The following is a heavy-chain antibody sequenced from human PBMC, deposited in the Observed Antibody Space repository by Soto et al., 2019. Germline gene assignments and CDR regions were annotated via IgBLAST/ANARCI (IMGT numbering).Heavy chain of an antibody. CDR3: AREARIAAAGTGDY. V-gene: IGHV3-33*01. CDR1: GFTFSSYG. CDR2: IWYDGSNK. Sequence: QVQLVESGGGVVQPGRSLRLSCAASGFTFSSYGMHWVRQAPGKGLEWVAVIWYDGSNKYYADSVKGRFTISRDNSKNTLYLQMNSLRAEDTAVYYCAREARIAAAGTGDYWGQGTLVTVSS. D-gene: IGHD6-13*01. J-gene: IGHJ4*02.